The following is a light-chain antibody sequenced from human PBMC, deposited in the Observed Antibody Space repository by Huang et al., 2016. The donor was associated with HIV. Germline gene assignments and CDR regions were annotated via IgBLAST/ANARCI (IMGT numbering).Light chain of an antibody. CDR2: DAS. CDR3: QQRSNWPPWT. J-gene: IGKJ1*01. CDR1: QSVSSY. V-gene: IGKV3-11*01. Sequence: EIVLTQSPATLSLSPGERATLSCRASQSVSSYFAWYQQKPGQATRLLIYDASNRATGIPARFSGSGSGTDFTLTISSLEPEDFAVYYCQQRSNWPPWTFGQGTKVEIK.